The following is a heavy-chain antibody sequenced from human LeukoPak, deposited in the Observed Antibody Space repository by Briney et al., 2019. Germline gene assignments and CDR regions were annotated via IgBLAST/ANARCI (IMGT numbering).Heavy chain of an antibody. CDR1: GGTFSSYA. Sequence: SVKVSCKASGGTFSSYAISWVRQAPGQGLEWMGGIIPIFGTANYAQKFQGRVTITADESTSTAYMELSSLRSEDTAVYYCARGGAVADYNWFDPWGQGTLVTVSS. D-gene: IGHD6-19*01. CDR3: ARGGAVADYNWFDP. CDR2: IIPIFGTA. V-gene: IGHV1-69*13. J-gene: IGHJ5*02.